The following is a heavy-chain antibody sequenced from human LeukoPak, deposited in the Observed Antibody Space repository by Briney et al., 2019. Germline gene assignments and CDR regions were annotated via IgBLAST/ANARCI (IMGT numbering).Heavy chain of an antibody. CDR1: GFTFSSYA. CDR3: AKVISYDFWSGYFSFDY. Sequence: GGSLRLSCAASGFTFSSYAMSWVRQAPGKGLERVSAISGSGGSTYYADSVKGRFTISRGNSKNTLYLQMNSPRAEDTAVYYCAKVISYDFWSGYFSFDYWGQGTLVTVSS. J-gene: IGHJ4*02. CDR2: ISGSGGST. D-gene: IGHD3-3*01. V-gene: IGHV3-23*01.